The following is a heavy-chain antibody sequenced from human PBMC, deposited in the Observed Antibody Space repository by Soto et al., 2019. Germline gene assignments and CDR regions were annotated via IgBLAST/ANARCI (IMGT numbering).Heavy chain of an antibody. Sequence: LSLTCDVSGDSISTYYWRWIRQPPGKGLEWIGYVYYSGSTLYNPSLETRVTLSIDMSKKQVSLKLNSVISADTAVYYCPRTRMIESWIDYWGHGTLVTVSS. CDR1: GDSISTYY. CDR2: VYYSGST. D-gene: IGHD2-21*01. V-gene: IGHV4-59*01. J-gene: IGHJ4*01. CDR3: PRTRMIESWIDY.